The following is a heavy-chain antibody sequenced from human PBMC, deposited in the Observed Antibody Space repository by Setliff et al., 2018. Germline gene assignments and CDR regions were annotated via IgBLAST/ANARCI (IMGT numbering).Heavy chain of an antibody. Sequence: ASVKVSCKASGSTFNNYGITWVRQAPGQGLEWMGWINNYSFKTTYPQKFLDRVTMTTDTSATTAYMELKNLRSDDTAVYYCARINFYVSSGYYYAPDFWGQGTLVTVS. CDR2: INNYSFKT. D-gene: IGHD3-22*01. J-gene: IGHJ4*02. CDR1: GSTFNNYG. V-gene: IGHV1-18*01. CDR3: ARINFYVSSGYYYAPDF.